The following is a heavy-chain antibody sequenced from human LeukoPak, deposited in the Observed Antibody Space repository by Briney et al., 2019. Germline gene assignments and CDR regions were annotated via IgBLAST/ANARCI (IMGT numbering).Heavy chain of an antibody. Sequence: GGSLRLSCAASGFTFSIYGMGWVRQAPGKGLEWVSAISGSGGSTYYADSVKGRFTISRDNSKNTLYLQMNSLRAEDTAVYYCAKDAPIAVAGIFDYWGQGTLVTVSS. D-gene: IGHD6-19*01. CDR1: GFTFSIYG. J-gene: IGHJ4*02. CDR3: AKDAPIAVAGIFDY. CDR2: ISGSGGST. V-gene: IGHV3-23*01.